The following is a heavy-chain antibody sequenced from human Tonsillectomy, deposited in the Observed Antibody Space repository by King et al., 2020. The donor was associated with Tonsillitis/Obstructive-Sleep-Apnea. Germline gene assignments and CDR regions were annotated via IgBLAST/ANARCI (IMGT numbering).Heavy chain of an antibody. V-gene: IGHV1-69*04. J-gene: IGHJ6*03. CDR3: ARDGSIPYYYYYYMDG. CDR2: IIPILGIA. Sequence: IQLVQSGAEVKKPGSSVKVSCKASGGTFSSYAISWVRQAPGQGLEWMGRIIPILGIANYAQKFQGRVTITADKSTSTAYMELSSLRSEDTAVYYCARDGSIPYYYYYYMDGWGKGTTVTVSS. D-gene: IGHD1-26*01. CDR1: GGTFSSYA.